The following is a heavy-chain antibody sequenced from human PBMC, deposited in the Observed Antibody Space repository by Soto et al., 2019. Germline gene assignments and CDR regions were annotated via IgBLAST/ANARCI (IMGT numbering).Heavy chain of an antibody. CDR3: AKEGGLSGSYYISSSYYFDY. V-gene: IGHV3-30*18. Sequence: QVQLVESGGGLVQPGRSLRLSCAASGFTFSSYGMHWVRQAPGKGQEWVAIISYDGSNTYYADSVKGRFTISRDNSKNTLYLQMNSLRAEDTSVYYCAKEGGLSGSYYISSSYYFDYWGQGTLVTVSS. D-gene: IGHD1-26*01. J-gene: IGHJ4*02. CDR2: ISYDGSNT. CDR1: GFTFSSYG.